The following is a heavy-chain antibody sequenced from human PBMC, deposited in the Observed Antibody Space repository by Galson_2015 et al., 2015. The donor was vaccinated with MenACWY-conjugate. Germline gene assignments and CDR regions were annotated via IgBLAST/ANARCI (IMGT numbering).Heavy chain of an antibody. Sequence: LSLTCTVSGASISSHHWSWFRQPPGKGLEWIAYIRDTGSLKDNPSLKSRVTMSADKSNNQFSLRLISVTAADTAVYYCARIPTWGLSYGYCDYWGQGILVAVSS. D-gene: IGHD3-16*01. CDR2: IRDTGSL. J-gene: IGHJ4*02. CDR3: ARIPTWGLSYGYCDY. V-gene: IGHV4-59*08. CDR1: GASISSHH.